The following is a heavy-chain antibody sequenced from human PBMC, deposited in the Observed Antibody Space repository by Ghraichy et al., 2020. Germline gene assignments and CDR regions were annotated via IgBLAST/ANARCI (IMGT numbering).Heavy chain of an antibody. Sequence: SETLSLTCTVSGGAISSGGYYWSWIRQQPGKGLEWLGYIFHSGNTYYNPSLKRRVTISANTSKNQISLKVSSETAADTAVYYCAKDHRSRHGRMDVWGQGTTFTVCS. V-gene: IGHV4-31*03. J-gene: IGHJ6*02. CDR1: GGAISSGGYY. D-gene: IGHD2-2*01. CDR2: IFHSGNT. CDR3: AKDHRSRHGRMDV.